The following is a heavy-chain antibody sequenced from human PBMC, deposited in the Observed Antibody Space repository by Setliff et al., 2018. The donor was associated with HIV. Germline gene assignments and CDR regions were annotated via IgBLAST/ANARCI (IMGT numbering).Heavy chain of an antibody. V-gene: IGHV3-48*04. D-gene: IGHD4-17*01. Sequence: PGGSLRLSCAASGFTFSTYSMNWVRQAPGKGLEWVSGISWNSGTIAYGDSVKGRFTISRDNAKNLLYLQMNSLRAGDTAVYYCLRGGSFGDIPNCWGQGTLVTVSS. CDR2: ISWNSGTI. CDR3: LRGGSFGDIPNC. J-gene: IGHJ1*01. CDR1: GFTFSTYS.